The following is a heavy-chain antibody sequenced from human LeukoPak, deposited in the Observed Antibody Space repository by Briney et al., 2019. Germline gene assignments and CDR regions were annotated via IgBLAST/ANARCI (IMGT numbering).Heavy chain of an antibody. CDR1: GFTSSSYA. CDR3: AKWQRTGNWYFDL. CDR2: ISAAGGST. D-gene: IGHD1-1*01. Sequence: RSGGSLRLSCAASGFTSSSYAMSWVRQAPGKGLEWVSAISAAGGSTYYADSMKGRFTISRDNSKNTVYLQMNSLRVEDTAVYYCAKWQRTGNWYFDLWGRGTLVTVSS. J-gene: IGHJ2*01. V-gene: IGHV3-23*01.